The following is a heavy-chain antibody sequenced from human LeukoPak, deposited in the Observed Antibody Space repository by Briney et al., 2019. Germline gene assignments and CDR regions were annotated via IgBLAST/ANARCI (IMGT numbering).Heavy chain of an antibody. CDR1: GFTFSGYW. CDR3: GRGSAVAYNVVDY. D-gene: IGHD6-19*01. Sequence: GGSLRLSCAASGFTFSGYWTHWVRQAPGKGLMWASRVNSDGSSTSYADVVKGRFTVSRDNTKNTVYLQMNSLRAEDTAVYYCGRGSAVAYNVVDYWGQGTLVTVSS. V-gene: IGHV3-74*01. CDR2: VNSDGSST. J-gene: IGHJ4*02.